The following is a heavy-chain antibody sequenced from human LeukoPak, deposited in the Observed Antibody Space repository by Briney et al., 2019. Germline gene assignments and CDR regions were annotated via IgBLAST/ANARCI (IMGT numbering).Heavy chain of an antibody. CDR1: GFTFDDYA. CDR3: AKDRMAAGTNYYYYYMDV. V-gene: IGHV3-9*01. CDR2: ITWNSGSI. J-gene: IGHJ6*03. Sequence: LTGGSLVLSCAASGFTFDDYAMHWVRQPPGKGLEWVSGITWNSGSIAYADSVKGRFTISRDNAKNSLYLQMNSLRAEDTALYYCAKDRMAAGTNYYYYYMDVWGKGTPVTVSS. D-gene: IGHD6-13*01.